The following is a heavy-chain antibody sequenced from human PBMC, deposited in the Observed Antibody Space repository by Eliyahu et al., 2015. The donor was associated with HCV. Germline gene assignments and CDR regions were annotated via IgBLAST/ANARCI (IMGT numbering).Heavy chain of an antibody. D-gene: IGHD6-6*01. CDR2: INPNSGGT. CDR3: ARDLDISSSRGAFDI. V-gene: IGHV1-2*04. Sequence: QVQLVQSGXEVKKPGASVKVSCXASGYPFTGYYMHWVRQAPGQGLEWMGWINPNSGGTNYXQKFQGWVTMTRDTSISTAYMELSRLRSDDTAVYYCARDLDISSSRGAFDIWGQGTMVTVSS. CDR1: GYPFTGYY. J-gene: IGHJ3*02.